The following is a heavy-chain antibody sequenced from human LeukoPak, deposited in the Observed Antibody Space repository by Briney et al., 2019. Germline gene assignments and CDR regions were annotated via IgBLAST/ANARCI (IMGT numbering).Heavy chain of an antibody. J-gene: IGHJ6*02. CDR2: ISHLNNDE. CDR1: GFSFSDSY. V-gene: IGHV3-11*05. CDR3: ARGHFDMGV. Sequence: GGSLRLSCAASGFSFSDSYMSWIRQAPGEGLEWVSYISHLNNDEHYADSVKGRFTISRDNAENSVFLQMDSLRAEDTAVYYCARGHFDMGVWGQGTTVTVSS.